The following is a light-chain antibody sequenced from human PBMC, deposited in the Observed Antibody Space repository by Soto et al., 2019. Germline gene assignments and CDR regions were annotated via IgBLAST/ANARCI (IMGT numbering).Light chain of an antibody. Sequence: MGLKQSRRPLSLSTGERATLSCRASQSVSSSYLAWYQQKPGQAPRLLIYGASSRATGIPDRFSGSGSGTDFTLIISRLEPEDFAVYYCQQYGSSPLSTFGQGTRLEIK. CDR1: QSVSSSY. CDR2: GAS. J-gene: IGKJ5*01. CDR3: QQYGSSPLST. V-gene: IGKV3-20*01.